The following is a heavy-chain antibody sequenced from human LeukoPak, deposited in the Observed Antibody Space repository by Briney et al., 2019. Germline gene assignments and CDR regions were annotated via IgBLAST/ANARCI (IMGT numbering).Heavy chain of an antibody. CDR3: ARDPSRVDPWLAPFDY. CDR1: GYTFTSYG. Sequence: EASVKVSCKTSGYTFTSYGINWVRQAPGQGLEWMGWISLYNGNINYAQKLQGRVTMTTDTSTSTAYMELRSLRSDDTAVYYCARDPSRVDPWLAPFDYWGQGTLVTVSS. J-gene: IGHJ4*02. V-gene: IGHV1-18*01. CDR2: ISLYNGNI. D-gene: IGHD6-19*01.